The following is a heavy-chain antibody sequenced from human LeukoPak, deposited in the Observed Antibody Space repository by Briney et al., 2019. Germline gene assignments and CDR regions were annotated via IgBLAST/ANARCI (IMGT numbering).Heavy chain of an antibody. D-gene: IGHD3-10*01. CDR1: GFTFSSYE. CDR2: ISSSSSTI. V-gene: IGHV3-48*03. J-gene: IGHJ4*02. Sequence: GGSLRLSCAASGFTFSSYEMNWVRQAPGKGLEWVSYISSSSSTIHYADSVRGRFTISRDNAKNSLFLQMNSLRAEDTAVYYCARGGHYYGSGNYYLDYWGQGNLVTVSS. CDR3: ARGGHYYGSGNYYLDY.